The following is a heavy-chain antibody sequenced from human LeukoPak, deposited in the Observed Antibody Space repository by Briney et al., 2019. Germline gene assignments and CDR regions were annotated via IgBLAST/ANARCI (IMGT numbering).Heavy chain of an antibody. Sequence: GGSLRLSCAASGFTFSSYGMHWVRQAPGKGLEWVAVISYDGSNKYYADSVKGRFTISRDNSKNTLYLQMNSLRAEDTAAYYCAKDSGSYPGYWGQGTLVTVSS. D-gene: IGHD1-26*01. J-gene: IGHJ4*02. CDR3: AKDSGSYPGY. V-gene: IGHV3-30*18. CDR1: GFTFSSYG. CDR2: ISYDGSNK.